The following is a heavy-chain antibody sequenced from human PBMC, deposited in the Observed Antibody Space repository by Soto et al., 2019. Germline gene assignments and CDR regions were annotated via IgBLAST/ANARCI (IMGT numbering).Heavy chain of an antibody. CDR2: ISYDGSNK. J-gene: IGHJ4*02. CDR3: ARDLGGYCSGGSCYSGYFDY. Sequence: QVQLVESGGGVVQPGRSLRLSCAASGFTFSSYAMHWVRQAPGKGLEWVAVISYDGSNKYYADSVKGRFTISRDNSKNTLYLQMNSLRAEDTAVYYCARDLGGYCSGGSCYSGYFDYWGQGTLVTVSS. CDR1: GFTFSSYA. D-gene: IGHD2-15*01. V-gene: IGHV3-30-3*01.